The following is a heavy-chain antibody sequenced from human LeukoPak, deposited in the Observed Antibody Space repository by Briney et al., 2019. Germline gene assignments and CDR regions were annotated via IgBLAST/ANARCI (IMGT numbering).Heavy chain of an antibody. CDR2: IYSGGST. Sequence: PGGSLRLSCAASGFTFSSYWMSWVRQAPGKGLEWVSVIYSGGSTYYADSVKGRFTISRDNSKNTLYLQMNSLRAEDTAVYYCARVGVGATSGGFDYWGQGTLVTVSS. V-gene: IGHV3-66*01. CDR3: ARVGVGATSGGFDY. D-gene: IGHD1-26*01. J-gene: IGHJ4*02. CDR1: GFTFSSYW.